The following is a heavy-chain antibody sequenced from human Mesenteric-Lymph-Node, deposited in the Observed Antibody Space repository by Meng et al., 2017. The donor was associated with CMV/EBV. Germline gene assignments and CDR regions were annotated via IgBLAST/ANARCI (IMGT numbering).Heavy chain of an antibody. D-gene: IGHD2-8*01. Sequence: GESLKISCAASGFTFSAYTMHLVRQAPGKGLEWVAVVSYDGGNTFYADSVKGRFTISRDNSKNKVYVQMTSLRPDDTAVYYCARENGDDAFDIWGQGTMVTVSS. CDR1: GFTFSAYT. CDR3: ARENGDDAFDI. CDR2: VSYDGGNT. V-gene: IGHV3-30-3*01. J-gene: IGHJ3*02.